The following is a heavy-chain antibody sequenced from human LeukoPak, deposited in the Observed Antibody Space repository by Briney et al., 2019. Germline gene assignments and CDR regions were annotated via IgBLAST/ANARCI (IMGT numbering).Heavy chain of an antibody. CDR1: GGTSSSYA. Sequence: GASVKVSCKASGGTSSSYAISWVRQAPGQGLEWMGRIIPILGIANYAQKFQGRVTITADKSTSTAYMELYSLRSEDTAVYYCAREPTPYSSGWYSDNWGQGTLVTVSS. CDR2: IIPILGIA. CDR3: AREPTPYSSGWYSDN. J-gene: IGHJ4*02. V-gene: IGHV1-69*04. D-gene: IGHD6-19*01.